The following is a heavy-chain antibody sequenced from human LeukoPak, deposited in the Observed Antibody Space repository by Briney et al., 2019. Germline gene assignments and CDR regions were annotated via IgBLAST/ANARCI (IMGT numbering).Heavy chain of an antibody. CDR3: ARGKGNYGDPASFDY. CDR2: ISVYNGNT. Sequence: ASVKVSCKASGYTFTGHYMHWVRQAPGQGLEWMGWISVYNGNTNYAQKLQGRVTMTTDTSTSTVYMEVRSLRSDDTAVYYCARGKGNYGDPASFDYWGQGTLVTVSS. D-gene: IGHD4-17*01. J-gene: IGHJ4*02. CDR1: GYTFTGHY. V-gene: IGHV1-18*04.